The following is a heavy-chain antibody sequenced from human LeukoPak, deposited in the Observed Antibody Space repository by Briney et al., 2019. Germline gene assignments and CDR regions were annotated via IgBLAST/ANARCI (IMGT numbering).Heavy chain of an antibody. D-gene: IGHD6-19*01. V-gene: IGHV3-23*01. Sequence: GGSLRLSCAASGFTFSSYAMSWVRQAPGKGLEWVSAISGSGSSTYYADSVKGRFTISRDNSKNTLYLQMNSLRAEDTAVYYCAKQIAVAYYFDYWGQGTLVTVSS. CDR3: AKQIAVAYYFDY. J-gene: IGHJ4*02. CDR2: ISGSGSST. CDR1: GFTFSSYA.